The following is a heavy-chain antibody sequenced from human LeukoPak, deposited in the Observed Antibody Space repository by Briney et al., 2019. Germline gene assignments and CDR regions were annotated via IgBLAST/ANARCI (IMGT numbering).Heavy chain of an antibody. CDR3: ARHVHFGSGREYFDP. CDR1: GGSIITNSYF. CDR2: IYHSGSL. Sequence: SETLSLTCTVSGGSIITNSYFWGWLRQPPGKGLEWIGSIYHSGSLYYNPSLKSRITISVDTLKNQFSVKQTSVTAADTAVYYCARHVHFGSGREYFDPWGRGTLVTVSS. D-gene: IGHD3-10*01. J-gene: IGHJ2*01. V-gene: IGHV4-39*01.